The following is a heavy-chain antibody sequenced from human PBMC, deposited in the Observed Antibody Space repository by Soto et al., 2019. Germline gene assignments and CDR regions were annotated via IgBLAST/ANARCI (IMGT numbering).Heavy chain of an antibody. D-gene: IGHD3-22*01. Sequence: QLHLQESGPGLVKPSETLSLTCTVSGGSISSSSYYWGWIRQPPGKGLEWIGNVYYGGSTYYNPSLKSRVTISVATSKSQCSLKLGSVTAADTAVYYCAGGDYYHSSGYYFYYYTMDVWGQGTTVAVSS. V-gene: IGHV4-39*01. CDR2: VYYGGST. J-gene: IGHJ6*02. CDR3: AGGDYYHSSGYYFYYYTMDV. CDR1: GGSISSSSYY.